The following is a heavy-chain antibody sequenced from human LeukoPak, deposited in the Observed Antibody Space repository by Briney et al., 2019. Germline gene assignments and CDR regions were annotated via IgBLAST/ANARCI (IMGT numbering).Heavy chain of an antibody. CDR2: ISWNSGSI. D-gene: IGHD3-22*01. CDR1: GFTFDDYA. V-gene: IGHV3-9*01. CDR3: APPRLYY. J-gene: IGHJ4*02. Sequence: GGSLRLSCAASGFTFDDYAMHWVRQAPGKGLEWVSGISWNSGSIGYADSVKGRFTISRDNAKNSLYLQMNSLRAEDTALYYVAPPRLYYGGKGTLFTVS.